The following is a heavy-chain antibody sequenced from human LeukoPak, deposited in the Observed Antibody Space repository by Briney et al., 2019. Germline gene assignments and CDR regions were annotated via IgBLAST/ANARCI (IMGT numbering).Heavy chain of an antibody. CDR3: ARDPPLYSSSWYGFDP. V-gene: IGHV1-2*02. CDR1: GYTFTGYY. D-gene: IGHD6-13*01. J-gene: IGHJ5*02. CDR2: INPNSGGT. Sequence: GASVKVSCKASGYTFTGYYMHWVRQAPGQGLEWMGWINPNSGGTNYAQKFQGRVTMARDTSISTAYMELSRLRSDDTAVYYCARDPPLYSSSWYGFDPWGQGTLVTVSS.